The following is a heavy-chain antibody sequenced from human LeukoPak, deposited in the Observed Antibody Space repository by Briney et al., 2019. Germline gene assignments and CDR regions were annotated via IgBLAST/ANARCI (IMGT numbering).Heavy chain of an antibody. V-gene: IGHV1-2*02. CDR1: GYSFTVYY. D-gene: IGHD1-26*01. CDR2: INPNSGGT. Sequence: ASVTVSFKASGYSFTVYYIHWVRQAPGQGQEWMGWINPNSGGTNYAQKFQGRVTITRDTAISTAYMELSRLRSDDTAVYYCARSPGGSWGSDYWGQGTLVTVSS. CDR3: ARSPGGSWGSDY. J-gene: IGHJ4*02.